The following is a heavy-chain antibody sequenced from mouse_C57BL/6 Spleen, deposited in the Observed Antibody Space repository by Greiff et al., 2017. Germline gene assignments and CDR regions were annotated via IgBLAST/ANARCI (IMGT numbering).Heavy chain of an antibody. J-gene: IGHJ3*01. V-gene: IGHV1-19*01. Sequence: EVQLQESGPVLVKPGASVKMSCKASGYTFTDYYMNWVKQSHGKSLEWIGVINPYNGGTSYNQKFKGKATLTVDKSSSTAYMELNSLTSEDSAVYYCARRGTGAWFAYWGQGTLVTVSA. CDR2: INPYNGGT. CDR3: ARRGTGAWFAY. CDR1: GYTFTDYY. D-gene: IGHD4-1*01.